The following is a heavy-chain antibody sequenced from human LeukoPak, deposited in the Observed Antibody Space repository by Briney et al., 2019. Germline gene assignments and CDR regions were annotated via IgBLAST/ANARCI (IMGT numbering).Heavy chain of an antibody. CDR3: ARDNGWFGELLKY. CDR2: ISYDGSNK. CDR1: GFTFSSYW. D-gene: IGHD3-10*01. V-gene: IGHV3-30*03. Sequence: GGSLRLSCAASGFTFSSYWMHWVRQAPGKGLEWVAVISYDGSNKYYADSVKGRFTISRDNSKNTLYLQMNSLRAEDTAVYYCARDNGWFGELLKYWGQGTLVTVSS. J-gene: IGHJ4*02.